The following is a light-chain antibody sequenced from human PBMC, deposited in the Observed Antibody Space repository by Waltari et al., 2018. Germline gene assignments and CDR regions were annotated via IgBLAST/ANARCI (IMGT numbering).Light chain of an antibody. CDR3: QHYVRLPVT. V-gene: IGKV3-20*01. CDR1: PRFSRA. CDR2: DTS. Sequence: EIVLTQSPGKLSLSPGERATLSCRASPRFSRALAWYQQKPGQPPRLLIYDTSTRAIGVPDRFSGGGSGTDFSLTISRLEPEDFAVYYCQHYVRLPVTFGQGTTVEIK. J-gene: IGKJ1*01.